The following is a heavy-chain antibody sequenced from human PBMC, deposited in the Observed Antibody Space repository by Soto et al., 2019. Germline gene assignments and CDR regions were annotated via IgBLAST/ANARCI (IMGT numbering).Heavy chain of an antibody. D-gene: IGHD2-15*01. CDR3: ARDQAGYLVDY. Sequence: VQLVESGGGVVQPGRSLRLSCAASGFTFSSYAMHWVRQAPGKGLEWVAVISYDGRNKYYADSVKGRFTISRDNSKNTLYLQMNSLRAEDTAVYYCARDQAGYLVDYWGQGTLVTVSS. CDR1: GFTFSSYA. CDR2: ISYDGRNK. V-gene: IGHV3-30*04. J-gene: IGHJ4*02.